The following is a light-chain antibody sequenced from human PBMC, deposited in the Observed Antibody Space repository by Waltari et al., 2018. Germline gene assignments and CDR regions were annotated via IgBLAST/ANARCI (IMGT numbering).Light chain of an antibody. CDR2: STN. V-gene: IGLV8-61*01. CDR3: VVYMGSGHWV. J-gene: IGLJ3*02. CDR1: SGSVSTSYY. Sequence: QTVVTQEPSFSVSPGGTVTLTCGLSSGSVSTSYYPSWYQQTPGQDPRTLIYSTNTRASETPERFSGSILGNKAALTLSGAQAGDECDYYCVVYMGSGHWVFGGGTKLTVL.